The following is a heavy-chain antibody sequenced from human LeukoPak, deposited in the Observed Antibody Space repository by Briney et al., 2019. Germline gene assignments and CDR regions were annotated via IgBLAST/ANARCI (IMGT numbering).Heavy chain of an antibody. Sequence: PGGSLRLSCEASGFTFSTYNMNWIRQAPGKRLEWVSSITRSSSYVFYADSVKGRFTISRDNAKNSLYLQMNSLRAEDTAVYYCARVRAGDIDYWGQGTLVTVSS. CDR3: ARVRAGDIDY. J-gene: IGHJ4*02. D-gene: IGHD6-13*01. CDR1: GFTFSTYN. CDR2: ITRSSSYV. V-gene: IGHV3-21*01.